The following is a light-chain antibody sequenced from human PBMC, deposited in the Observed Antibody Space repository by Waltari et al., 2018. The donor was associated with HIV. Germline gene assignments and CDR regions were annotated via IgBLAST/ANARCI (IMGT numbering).Light chain of an antibody. CDR1: QNISSY. CDR3: QQSYTAPPT. Sequence: DIQMTQSPSSLSASVGNRVTITCRASQNISSYLNWYQQKPGKAPKVLLYAASRLQSGVPSRFSGSGSGTDFTLTISSLQPEDFATYYCQQSYTAPPTFGGGTKVEIK. CDR2: AAS. J-gene: IGKJ4*01. V-gene: IGKV1-39*01.